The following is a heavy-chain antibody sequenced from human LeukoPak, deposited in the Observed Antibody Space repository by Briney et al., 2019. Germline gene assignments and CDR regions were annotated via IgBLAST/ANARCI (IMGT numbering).Heavy chain of an antibody. V-gene: IGHV4-39*02. CDR3: ARDQGTSTTAPKRKGRFDP. J-gene: IGHJ5*02. CDR2: IYYSGST. D-gene: IGHD1-1*01. CDR1: GGSISSSSSY. Sequence: KTSETLSLTCTVSGGSISSSSSYWGWIRQPPGKGLEWVGSIYYSGSTYYNPSLRSRVTISVDTSKNQFSLRLSSVTAADTAVFYCARDQGTSTTAPKRKGRFDPWGQGTLVTVSS.